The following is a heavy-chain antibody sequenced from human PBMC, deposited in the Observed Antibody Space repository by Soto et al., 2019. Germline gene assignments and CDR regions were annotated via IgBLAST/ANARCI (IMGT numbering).Heavy chain of an antibody. CDR3: AHRGYGAYPRANWFDP. Sequence: QITLKESGPTLVKPTQTLTLTCTFSGFSLKSGGAGVGWIRQSPGKALEWLALIYWNEDKRYSPSLKSRLTITKDTSKKQAVITMTNMDPVDTARYSCAHRGYGAYPRANWFDPWGQGTLVTVSS. CDR2: IYWNEDK. CDR1: GFSLKSGGAG. D-gene: IGHD4-17*01. J-gene: IGHJ5*02. V-gene: IGHV2-5*01.